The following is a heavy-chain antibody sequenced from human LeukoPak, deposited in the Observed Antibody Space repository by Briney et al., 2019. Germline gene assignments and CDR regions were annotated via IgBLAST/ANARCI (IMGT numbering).Heavy chain of an antibody. D-gene: IGHD4-17*01. CDR3: ARNRDYGDYGGFDY. Sequence: PSETLSLTCTVSGGSISSYYWSWIRQPPGKGLEWIGYIYYSGSTNYNPSLKSRVTISLDTSKNQFSLKLSSVTAADTAVYYCARNRDYGDYGGFDYWGQGTLVTVFS. CDR2: IYYSGST. V-gene: IGHV4-59*01. J-gene: IGHJ4*02. CDR1: GGSISSYY.